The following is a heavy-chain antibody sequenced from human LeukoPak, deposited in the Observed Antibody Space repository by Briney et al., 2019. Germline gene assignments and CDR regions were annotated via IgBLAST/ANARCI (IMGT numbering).Heavy chain of an antibody. D-gene: IGHD4-17*01. CDR2: ISSSTSYI. CDR1: GFTFSSYR. V-gene: IGHV3-21*01. J-gene: IGHJ3*02. Sequence: GGSLRLSCAASGFTFSSYRMNWVRQTPGKGLEWVSSISSSTSYIYYADPVKGRFTISRDNAKNSLYLQMNSLRVEDTAVYYCARGADDYGDYENAFDIWGQGTMVTVSS. CDR3: ARGADDYGDYENAFDI.